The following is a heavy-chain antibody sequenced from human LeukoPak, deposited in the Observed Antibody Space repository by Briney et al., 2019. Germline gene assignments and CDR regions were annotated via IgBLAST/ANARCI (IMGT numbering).Heavy chain of an antibody. D-gene: IGHD2-15*01. CDR3: ARDYSIDI. J-gene: IGHJ3*02. V-gene: IGHV3-7*01. Sequence: GGSLRLSCAASGFTFSSYWMTWVRQAPGKGLEWVANIRQDGSDKYYVDSVKGRFTISRDNAKSSLYLQMNSLRAEDTAVYYCARDYSIDIWGQGTMVTVSS. CDR2: IRQDGSDK. CDR1: GFTFSSYW.